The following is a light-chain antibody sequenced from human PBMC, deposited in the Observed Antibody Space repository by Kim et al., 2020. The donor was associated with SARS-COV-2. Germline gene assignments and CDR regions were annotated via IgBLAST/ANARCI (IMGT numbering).Light chain of an antibody. J-gene: IGKJ5*01. V-gene: IGKV1-17*01. CDR1: QEIRNN. CDR3: RQQSTYPST. Sequence: VGKRVTTTGRESQEIRNNLGGYKQNPGRAPKRLIYGPSSWQGGVPSRFIGSGSGKEFTPPISSGQPEDFATTSFRQQSTYPSTFGQGTRLEIK. CDR2: GPS.